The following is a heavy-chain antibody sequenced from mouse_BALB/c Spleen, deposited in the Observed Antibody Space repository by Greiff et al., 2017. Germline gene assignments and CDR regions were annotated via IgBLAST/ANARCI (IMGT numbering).Heavy chain of an antibody. CDR3: ARPLGDYFDD. CDR1: GFTFSSYG. CDR2: ISSGGSYT. Sequence: EVKLMESGGDLVKPGGSLKLSCAASGFTFSSYGMSWVRQTPDKRLEWVATISSGGSYTYYPDSVKGRFTISRDNAKNTLYLQMSSLKSEDTAMYYCARPLGDYFDDWGKGTTLTVSS. V-gene: IGHV5-6*01. J-gene: IGHJ2*01. D-gene: IGHD3-1*01.